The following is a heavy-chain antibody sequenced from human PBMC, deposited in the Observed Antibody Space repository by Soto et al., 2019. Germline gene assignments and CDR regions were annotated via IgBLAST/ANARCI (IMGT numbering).Heavy chain of an antibody. V-gene: IGHV3-53*01. CDR2: LYDVDGT. J-gene: IGHJ3*01. CDR3: ASWHEREHAYDV. CDR1: GLTVSGKKY. D-gene: IGHD1-1*01. Sequence: DVQLVESGGGLIQPGESLRLSCAAFGLTVSGKKYVAWVRQAPGKGLEWVSALYDVDGTYYADSVKGRFTTSRDSSKTTVYLQMNGLRPDDTAVYYFASWHEREHAYDVWGQGTTVTVSS.